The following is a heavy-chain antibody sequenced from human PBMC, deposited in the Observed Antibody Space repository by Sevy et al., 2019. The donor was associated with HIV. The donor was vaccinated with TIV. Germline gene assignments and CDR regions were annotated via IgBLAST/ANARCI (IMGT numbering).Heavy chain of an antibody. Sequence: GGSLRLSCAASGFTFSDYGMQWVRQAPGKGLEWVAVIWNDGSNKYYADSVKGRFTTSRDNSSNTLYLQMNSLRAEDTAVYYCARDVRGEGIRPGDLDYWGQGILSPSPQ. CDR2: IWNDGSNK. CDR3: ARDVRGEGIRPGDLDY. CDR1: GFTFSDYG. V-gene: IGHV3-33*01. D-gene: IGHD3-10*02. J-gene: IGHJ4*02.